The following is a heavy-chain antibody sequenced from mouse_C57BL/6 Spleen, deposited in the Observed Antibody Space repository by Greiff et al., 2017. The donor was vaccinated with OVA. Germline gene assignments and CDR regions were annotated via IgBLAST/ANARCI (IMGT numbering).Heavy chain of an antibody. D-gene: IGHD1-2*01. J-gene: IGHJ3*01. V-gene: IGHV1-82*01. CDR3: ARGITTASWFAY. CDR2: IYPGDGDT. CDR1: GYAFSSSW. Sequence: VQLQQSGPELVKPGASVKISCKASGYAFSSSWMNWVKQRPGKGLEWIGRIYPGDGDTNYNGKFKGKATLTADKSSSTAYIQLSSLTSEDSAVYFCARGITTASWFAYWGQGTLVTVSA.